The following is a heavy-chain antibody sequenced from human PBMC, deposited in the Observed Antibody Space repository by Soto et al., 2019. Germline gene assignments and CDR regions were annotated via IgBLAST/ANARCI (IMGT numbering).Heavy chain of an antibody. CDR1: AGTFNNYA. Sequence: QEQLVQSGPEVKKPGSSVTVSCKASAGTFNNYAICWVRQAPGQGLEWMGGTIPLFSTSSYAQKFQGRVTITADKSTSTVYMEMRNLKSEDTALYYCATAGGRPYYYYGMDVWGQGTTVTVS. J-gene: IGHJ6*02. D-gene: IGHD2-15*01. CDR3: ATAGGRPYYYYGMDV. CDR2: TIPLFSTS. V-gene: IGHV1-69*06.